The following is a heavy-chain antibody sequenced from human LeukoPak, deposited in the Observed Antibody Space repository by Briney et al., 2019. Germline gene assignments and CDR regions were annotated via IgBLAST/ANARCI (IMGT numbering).Heavy chain of an antibody. CDR1: GFTFSSYA. V-gene: IGHV3-30*04. J-gene: IGHJ4*02. Sequence: GGSLRLSCAASGFTFSSYAMHWVRQAPGKGLEWVAVISYDGSNKYYAGSVKGRFTSSRDNAKNSLYLQMNSLRAEDTAVYYCAKSRIGFSGQADHWGQGTLVTVSS. D-gene: IGHD1-26*01. CDR2: ISYDGSNK. CDR3: AKSRIGFSGQADH.